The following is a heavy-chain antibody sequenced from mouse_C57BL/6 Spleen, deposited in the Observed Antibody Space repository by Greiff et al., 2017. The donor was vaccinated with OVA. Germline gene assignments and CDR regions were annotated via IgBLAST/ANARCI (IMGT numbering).Heavy chain of an antibody. D-gene: IGHD2-4*01. CDR1: GYSITSDY. Sequence: EVQLQESGPGLAKPSQTLSLTCSVTGYSITSDYWNWLRKFPGNKLEYMGYISYSGSTYYNPSLKSRISITRDTSKNQYYLQLNSVTTEDTATYYCAMETYDYLWYFDVWGTGTTVTVSS. J-gene: IGHJ1*03. CDR3: AMETYDYLWYFDV. V-gene: IGHV3-8*01. CDR2: ISYSGST.